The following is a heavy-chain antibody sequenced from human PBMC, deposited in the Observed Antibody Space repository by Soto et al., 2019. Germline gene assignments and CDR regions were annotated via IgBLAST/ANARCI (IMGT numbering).Heavy chain of an antibody. V-gene: IGHV3-53*01. J-gene: IGHJ5*02. CDR1: GFTVSGNY. CDR3: ATGLTLPVRPSFDT. D-gene: IGHD2-21*02. CDR2: IFSDDNT. Sequence: EVQLVESGGGLIQPGGSLRLSCAASGFTVSGNYITWVRQAPGKGLEWVSVIFSDDNTYYSDSVKGRITISRDNSKNTVYLQMNRLRGDDTAVYFCATGLTLPVRPSFDTWGQGTLLTVSS.